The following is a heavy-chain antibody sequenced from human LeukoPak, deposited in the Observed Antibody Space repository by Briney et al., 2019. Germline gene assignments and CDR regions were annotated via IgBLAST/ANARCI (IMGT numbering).Heavy chain of an antibody. Sequence: GGSLRLSCAASGFTFSNYEMNWVRQAPGKGLEWVSYISSSGSTTYYADSVKGRFTISRDNAKNSMYLQMNSLKAEDTAVYYCAREQAVFSGSDSFDYWGQGTLVTVSS. CDR1: GFTFSNYE. CDR2: ISSSGSTT. J-gene: IGHJ4*02. D-gene: IGHD3-10*01. CDR3: AREQAVFSGSDSFDY. V-gene: IGHV3-48*03.